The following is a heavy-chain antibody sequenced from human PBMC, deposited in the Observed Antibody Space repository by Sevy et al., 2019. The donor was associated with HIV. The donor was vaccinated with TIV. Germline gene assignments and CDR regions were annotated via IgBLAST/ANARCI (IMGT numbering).Heavy chain of an antibody. D-gene: IGHD2-2*01. CDR2: MNPNSGNK. Sequence: ASVKVSCKASGYTFTSYDINWVRQATGQGLEWMGWMNPNSGNKGYAQTFQCRVTMTRNTSISTAYMELSSLRSEDTAVYYCASLRVVPSAPYYYYGMDVWGQGTTVTVSS. CDR3: ASLRVVPSAPYYYYGMDV. CDR1: GYTFTSYD. J-gene: IGHJ6*02. V-gene: IGHV1-8*01.